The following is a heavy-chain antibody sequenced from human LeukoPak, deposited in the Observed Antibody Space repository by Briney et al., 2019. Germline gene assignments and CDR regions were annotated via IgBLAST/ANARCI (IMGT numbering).Heavy chain of an antibody. CDR1: GFTFSSYA. CDR2: ISGSGGST. V-gene: IGHV3-23*01. Sequence: GGSLRLSCAASGFTFSSYAMSWVRQAPGKGLEWVSAISGSGGSTYYADSVKGRFTISRDNSKNTLYLQMNSLRVEDTAVYYCAKNAEYCSSTSCPDDNWFDPWGQGALVTVSS. CDR3: AKNAEYCSSTSCPDDNWFDP. D-gene: IGHD2-2*01. J-gene: IGHJ5*02.